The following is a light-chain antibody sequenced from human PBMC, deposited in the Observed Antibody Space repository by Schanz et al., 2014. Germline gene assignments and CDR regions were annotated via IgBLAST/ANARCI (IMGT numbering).Light chain of an antibody. V-gene: IGKV3D-15*01. J-gene: IGKJ2*01. Sequence: EIVMTQSQATLSVSPGERATLSCRASQSISSYLAWYQQKPGQAPRLLIYGASKRDTGIPDRFSGSGSGTDFTLTISSLQSEDFATYYCQQANSFPYTFGQGTKLEIK. CDR3: QQANSFPYT. CDR1: QSISSY. CDR2: GAS.